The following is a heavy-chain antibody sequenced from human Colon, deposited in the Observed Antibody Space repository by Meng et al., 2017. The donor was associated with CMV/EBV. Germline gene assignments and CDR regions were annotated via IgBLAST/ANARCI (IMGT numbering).Heavy chain of an antibody. J-gene: IGHJ5*02. D-gene: IGHD3-3*01. CDR2: IYYSGTT. Sequence: GSLRLSCAASGFTFSNFWMSWVRQAPGKGLEWIGNIYYSGTTSYNPSLKSRVTVSMDTSNNQFSLNLGFVTAADTAVYYCARVFPPIFGIVKNSFNWFDPWGQGILVTVSS. V-gene: IGHV4-4*02. CDR1: GFTFSNFW. CDR3: ARVFPPIFGIVKNSFNWFDP.